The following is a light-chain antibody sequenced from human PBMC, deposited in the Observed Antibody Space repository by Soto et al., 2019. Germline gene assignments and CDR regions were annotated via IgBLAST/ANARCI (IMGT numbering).Light chain of an antibody. CDR1: QSVSGNY. CDR3: PHYGSSIFT. CDR2: GAS. Sequence: MVLTQSPGTLSLSPGESATLLCRASQSVSGNYIGWYQQKPGQVPRLLISGASNRATDIPVRFSGSGSGTDFTLTISRLEPEDFAVYYCPHYGSSIFTFGPGTKVDV. V-gene: IGKV3-20*01. J-gene: IGKJ3*01.